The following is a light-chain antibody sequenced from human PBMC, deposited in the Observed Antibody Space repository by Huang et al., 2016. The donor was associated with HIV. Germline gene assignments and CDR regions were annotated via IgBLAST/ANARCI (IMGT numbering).Light chain of an antibody. J-gene: IGKJ5*01. Sequence: EIVLTQSPATLSLSPGERATLSCRASQSVSSYLAWYQQKPGQAHRLLIYYASNRATGIPSRFSGSGSGTDFTLTISSLEPEDFAVYYCQQRSNWPRVTFGQGTRLEIK. CDR2: YAS. V-gene: IGKV3-11*01. CDR1: QSVSSY. CDR3: QQRSNWPRVT.